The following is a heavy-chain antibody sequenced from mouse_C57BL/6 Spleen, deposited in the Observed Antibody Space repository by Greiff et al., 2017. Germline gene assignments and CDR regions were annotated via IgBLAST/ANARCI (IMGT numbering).Heavy chain of an antibody. CDR3: TRNPIGSSGYGFAY. V-gene: IGHV1-15*01. J-gene: IGHJ3*01. CDR1: GYTFTDYE. CDR2: IDPETGGT. D-gene: IGHD3-2*02. Sequence: VQRVESGAELVRPGASVTLSCKASGYTFTDYEMHWVKPTPVHGLEWIGAIDPETGGTAYNQKFKGKAILTADKSSSTAYMKLRSLTSEDSAVYYCTRNPIGSSGYGFAYWGQGTLVTVSA.